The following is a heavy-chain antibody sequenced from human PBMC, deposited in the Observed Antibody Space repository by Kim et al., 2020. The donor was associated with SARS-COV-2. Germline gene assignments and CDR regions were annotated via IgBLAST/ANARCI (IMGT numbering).Heavy chain of an antibody. Sequence: SETLSLTCTVSGGSISSYYWSWIRQPPGKGLEWIGYIYYSGSTNYNPSLKSRVTISVDTSKNQFSLKLRSVTAADTAVYYCAGGSPCAPPIGYWGQGNLV. J-gene: IGHJ4*02. V-gene: IGHV4-59*01. CDR1: GGSISSYY. CDR3: AGGSPCAPPIGY. CDR2: IYYSGST.